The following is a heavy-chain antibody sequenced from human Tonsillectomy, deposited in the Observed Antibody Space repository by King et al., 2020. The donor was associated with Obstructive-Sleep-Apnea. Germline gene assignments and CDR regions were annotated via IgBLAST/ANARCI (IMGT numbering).Heavy chain of an antibody. J-gene: IGHJ4*02. D-gene: IGHD6-19*01. CDR3: ARDPVQWLVQTN. CDR1: GGSVSSGSYY. Sequence: QLQESGPGLVKPSETLSLTCTVSGGSVSSGSYYWSWIRQPPGKGLEWIGYIYYSGCTNYNPSLKSRVTISVDTSKNQFSLKLSSVTAADTAVYYCARDPVQWLVQTNWGQGTLVTVSS. CDR2: IYYSGCT. V-gene: IGHV4-61*01.